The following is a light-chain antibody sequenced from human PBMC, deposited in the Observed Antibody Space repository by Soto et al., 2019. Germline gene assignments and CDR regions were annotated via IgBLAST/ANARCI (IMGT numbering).Light chain of an antibody. Sequence: DIVLTHSPLSLPVTPGEPASISCRSSHSLLQRDGNNHLDWYLQKPGQSPQLLISLASNRASGVPERFSGGGTGTDFTLKISRVEAEDVGIYYCMQLLQTPWTFGQGTKVDIK. V-gene: IGKV2-28*01. CDR1: HSLLQRDGNNH. CDR2: LAS. J-gene: IGKJ1*01. CDR3: MQLLQTPWT.